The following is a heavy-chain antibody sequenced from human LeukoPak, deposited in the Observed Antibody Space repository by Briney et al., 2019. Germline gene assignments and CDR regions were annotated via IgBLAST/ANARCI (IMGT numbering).Heavy chain of an antibody. V-gene: IGHV3-21*01. J-gene: IGHJ3*02. CDR2: ISSSSSYI. CDR1: GFTFSSYS. D-gene: IGHD6-13*01. Sequence: PGGSLTLSCAASGFTFSSYSMNWVRQPPGKGLEWVSSISSSSSYIYYADSVKGRFTISSANAKNSLYLQMNSLRAEDTAVYYCAREGRGYSSRGYAFDIWGQGTMVTVSS. CDR3: AREGRGYSSRGYAFDI.